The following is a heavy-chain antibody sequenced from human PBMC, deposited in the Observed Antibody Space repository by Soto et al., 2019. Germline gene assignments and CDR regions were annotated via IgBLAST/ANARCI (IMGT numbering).Heavy chain of an antibody. J-gene: IGHJ4*02. CDR1: RFTFSSYW. D-gene: IGHD6-19*01. V-gene: IGHV3-74*01. CDR2: MHTDGSTA. Sequence: GESLKISCAASRFTFSSYWMHWVRQVPGKGLVYVSHMHTDGSTASYADSVKGRFTISRDNAKNTLYLEMNSLRVEDTAVYYCARVWAVAGRSFDYWGQGTLVTVSS. CDR3: ARVWAVAGRSFDY.